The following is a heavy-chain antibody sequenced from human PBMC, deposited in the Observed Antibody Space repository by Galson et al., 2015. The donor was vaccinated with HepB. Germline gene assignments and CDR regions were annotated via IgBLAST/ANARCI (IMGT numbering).Heavy chain of an antibody. CDR3: AKGFHTTVTTRINRGWGYFQH. V-gene: IGHV3-43*01. CDR1: GFTFDDYT. Sequence: SLRLSCAASGFTFDDYTMHWVRQAPGKGLEWVSLISWDGGSTYYADSVKGRFTISRDNSKNSLYLQMNSLRTEDTALYYCAKGFHTTVTTRINRGWGYFQHWGQGTLVTVSS. J-gene: IGHJ1*01. CDR2: ISWDGGST. D-gene: IGHD4-17*01.